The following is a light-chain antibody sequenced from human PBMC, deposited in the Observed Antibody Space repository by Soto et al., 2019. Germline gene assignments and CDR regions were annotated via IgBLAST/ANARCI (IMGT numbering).Light chain of an antibody. CDR3: QQYSIWRT. J-gene: IGKJ1*01. Sequence: VLPQYHGTLSLSPGERVTLSFRASESVSTNLAWYQQKAGQAPRLLIYGASTRATGIPARFSGSGSGTEFTLTISSLQSEDFAVYYCQQYSIWRTFGHGTKVDIK. CDR2: GAS. V-gene: IGKV3-15*01. CDR1: ESVSTN.